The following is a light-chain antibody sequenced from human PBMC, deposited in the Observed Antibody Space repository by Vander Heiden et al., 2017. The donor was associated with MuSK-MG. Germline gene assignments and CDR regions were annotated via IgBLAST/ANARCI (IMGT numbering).Light chain of an antibody. CDR3: QQYNNWPPFT. Sequence: EIVMTQSPATLSVSPVERATLSCSASQSVSSNLAWYQQKPGQAPRLLIYGSSTRATGIPARFSGSGSGTEFTLTISSLQSEDVAVYYCQQYNNWPPFTFGPGTKVDIK. CDR1: QSVSSN. J-gene: IGKJ3*01. V-gene: IGKV3-15*01. CDR2: GSS.